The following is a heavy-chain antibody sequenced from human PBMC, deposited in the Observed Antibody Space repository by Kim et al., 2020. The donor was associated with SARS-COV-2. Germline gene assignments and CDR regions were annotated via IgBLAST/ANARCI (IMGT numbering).Heavy chain of an antibody. CDR2: FDPEDGET. J-gene: IGHJ6*02. CDR1: GYTLTELS. V-gene: IGHV1-24*01. D-gene: IGHD3-22*01. Sequence: ASVKVSCKVSGYTLTELSMHWVRQAPGKGLEWMGGFDPEDGETIYAQKFQGRVTMTEDTSTDTAYMELSSLRSEDTAVYYCATAPAKYYDSSGYSYYYYYGMDVWGQVTTVTVSS. CDR3: ATAPAKYYDSSGYSYYYYYGMDV.